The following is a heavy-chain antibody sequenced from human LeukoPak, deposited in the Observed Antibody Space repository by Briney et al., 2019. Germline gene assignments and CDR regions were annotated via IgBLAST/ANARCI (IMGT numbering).Heavy chain of an antibody. CDR3: TTGTNEGYYYYYMDV. D-gene: IGHD1-1*01. CDR1: GFTFTNYA. CDR2: SGSGGNP. Sequence: GGSLRLSCAASGFTFTNYAMGWVRQAPGKGLAWVSVSGSGGNPFYADSVKGRFTISRDNSKNTLYLQMNSLKTEDTAVYYCTTGTNEGYYYYYMDVWGKGTTVTVSS. J-gene: IGHJ6*03. V-gene: IGHV3-23*01.